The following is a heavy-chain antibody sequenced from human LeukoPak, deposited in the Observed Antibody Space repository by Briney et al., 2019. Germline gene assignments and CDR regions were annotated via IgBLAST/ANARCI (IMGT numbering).Heavy chain of an antibody. V-gene: IGHV3-30*18. CDR2: ISYDGGNK. D-gene: IGHD2-15*01. Sequence: GGSLRLSCAASGFTFSSYGMHWVRQAPGKGLEWVAVISYDGGNKYYADSVKGRFTISRDNSKNTLYLQMNSLRAEDTAVYYCAKSSERFDPWGQGTLVTVSS. CDR3: AKSSERFDP. CDR1: GFTFSSYG. J-gene: IGHJ5*02.